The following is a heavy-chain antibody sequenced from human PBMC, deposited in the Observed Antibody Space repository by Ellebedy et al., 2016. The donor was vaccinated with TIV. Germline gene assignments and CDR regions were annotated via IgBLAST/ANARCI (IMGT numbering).Heavy chain of an antibody. CDR2: ISFDGNKK. CDR1: GFTFGGFG. Sequence: GESLKISXAGSGFTFGGFGIHWVRQAPGKGLEWVAVISFDGNKKYYSDYVKGRFTISRDNSKNTVHLHMDNLRTEDTAVYYCAREDGDYPVDAFDIWGQGTVVTVSS. J-gene: IGHJ3*02. D-gene: IGHD4-17*01. V-gene: IGHV3-30*03. CDR3: AREDGDYPVDAFDI.